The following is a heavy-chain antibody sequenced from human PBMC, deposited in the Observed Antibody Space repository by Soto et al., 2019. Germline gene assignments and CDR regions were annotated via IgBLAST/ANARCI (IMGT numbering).Heavy chain of an antibody. D-gene: IGHD2-8*01. CDR2: IYYSGST. CDR3: ARLVMVYAAYYFDY. Sequence: PSETLSLTCTVSGGSISSGDYYWSWIRQPPGKGLEWIGYIYYSGSTYYNPSLKSRVTISVDTSKNQFSLKLSSVTAADTAVYYCARLVMVYAAYYFDYWGQGTLVTVSS. J-gene: IGHJ4*02. V-gene: IGHV4-30-4*01. CDR1: GGSISSGDYY.